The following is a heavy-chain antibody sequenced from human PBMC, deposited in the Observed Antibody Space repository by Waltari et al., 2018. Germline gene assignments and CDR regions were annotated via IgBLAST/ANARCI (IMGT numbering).Heavy chain of an antibody. CDR2: INHSGST. CDR3: ARHPLTVPSTSVYMDV. Sequence: QVQLQQWGAGLLKPSETLSLTCAVYGGSFSGYYWSWIRQPPGKGLEWIGEINHSGSTNYNPYLKSRVTISVDTSKNQFSLKLSSVTAADTAVYYCARHPLTVPSTSVYMDVWGKGTTVTVSS. D-gene: IGHD4-17*01. V-gene: IGHV4-34*01. CDR1: GGSFSGYY. J-gene: IGHJ6*03.